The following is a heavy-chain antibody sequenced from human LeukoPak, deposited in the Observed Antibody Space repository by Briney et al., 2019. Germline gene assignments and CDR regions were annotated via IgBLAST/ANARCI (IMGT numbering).Heavy chain of an antibody. Sequence: GASVTVSCKTSGYTFTNYGMHWVRQAPRQSPEWMGWINTGNGNAKSSQKFQDRVTLTRDTSATTAYMELNSLSSEDTAVYYCARVPLSDPSGHYYAHWGQGTLATVSS. V-gene: IGHV1-3*04. CDR1: GYTFTNYG. D-gene: IGHD3-22*01. J-gene: IGHJ1*01. CDR3: ARVPLSDPSGHYYAH. CDR2: INTGNGNA.